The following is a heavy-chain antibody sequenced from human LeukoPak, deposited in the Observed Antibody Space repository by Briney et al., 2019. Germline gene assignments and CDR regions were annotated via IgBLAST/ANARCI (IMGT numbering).Heavy chain of an antibody. D-gene: IGHD2-2*01. CDR1: GFTFDDYA. V-gene: IGHV3-74*01. Sequence: QAGGSLRLSCAASGFTFDDYAMHWVRQAPGKGLVWVSRINTDGSSTSYADSVKGRFTISRDNAKNTLYLQMNSLRAEDTAVYYCARALYCSSTSCYGIDYWGQGTLVTVSS. J-gene: IGHJ4*02. CDR3: ARALYCSSTSCYGIDY. CDR2: INTDGSST.